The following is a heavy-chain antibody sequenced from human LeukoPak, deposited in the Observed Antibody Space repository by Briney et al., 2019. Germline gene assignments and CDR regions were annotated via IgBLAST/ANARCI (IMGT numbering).Heavy chain of an antibody. CDR2: IIPILGIA. D-gene: IGHD6-13*01. CDR3: ASQGPSSSCDY. Sequence: SVKVSCKASGGTCSRYTISWVRQAPGQGLEWMGRIIPILGIANYAQKFQGRVTITADKSTSTAYMELSSLRSEDTAVYFCASQGPSSSCDYWGQGTLVTVSS. CDR1: GGTCSRYT. J-gene: IGHJ4*02. V-gene: IGHV1-69*02.